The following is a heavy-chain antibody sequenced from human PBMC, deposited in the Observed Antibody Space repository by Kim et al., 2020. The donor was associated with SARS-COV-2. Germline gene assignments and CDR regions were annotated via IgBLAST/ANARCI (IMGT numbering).Heavy chain of an antibody. CDR1: GFDFKNAW. D-gene: IGHD3-16*01. J-gene: IGHJ4*02. CDR3: LDYAAWGSWDY. CDR2: IKKRTAGGTT. Sequence: GGSLRLSCAASGFDFKNAWMRWVRQAPGKGLEWIGLIKKRTAGGTTDYAAPVKGRFTISRDDSKNMVYLEMNSLKIEDTAIYYCLDYAAWGSWDYWGQGTLVTVSS. V-gene: IGHV3-15*01.